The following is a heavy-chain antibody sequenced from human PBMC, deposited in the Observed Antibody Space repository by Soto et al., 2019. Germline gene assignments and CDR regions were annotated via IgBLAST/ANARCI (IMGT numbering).Heavy chain of an antibody. J-gene: IGHJ6*02. D-gene: IGHD6-6*01. V-gene: IGHV4-39*01. CDR3: ARYSSSPANDYSYGMDV. CDR1: GGSISSSSYY. Sequence: PSETLSLTCTVSGGSISSSSYYWGWIRHPPGKGLEWIGCFYYSGSTYYNPSLKSRVTIAVETSKNQISLKLSSVTAADTAVYYCARYSSSPANDYSYGMDVWGQGASVTLSS. CDR2: FYYSGST.